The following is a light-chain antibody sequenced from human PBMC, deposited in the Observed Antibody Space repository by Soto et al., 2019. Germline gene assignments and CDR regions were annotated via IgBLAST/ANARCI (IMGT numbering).Light chain of an antibody. CDR1: SSVVGSYSL. J-gene: IGLJ1*01. CDR2: EDI. CDR3: YTYAGGSTYL. V-gene: IGLV2-23*01. Sequence: QSVLPQPASVSGSPVQSITISCTGTSSVVGSYSLLSWYQHHPGKAPKLIIYEDIKGPSGVSNRFSGSKSGNTASLRISGLQAEDEADYYCYTYAGGSTYLFGTGTKVTVL.